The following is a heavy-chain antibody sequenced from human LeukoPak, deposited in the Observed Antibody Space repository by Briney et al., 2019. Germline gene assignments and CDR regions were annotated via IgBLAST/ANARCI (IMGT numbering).Heavy chain of an antibody. CDR3: ARHLSGTTMSHYFDF. CDR1: GDSISSGRNY. J-gene: IGHJ4*02. D-gene: IGHD1-1*01. V-gene: IGHV4-39*01. CDR2: IYSSGNT. Sequence: SETLSLTCSVSGDSISSGRNYWGWMRQSPGKGLEWIASIYSSGNTHSNPSLKSRACIDTSKNQVSLKLYSVTASDAAIYYCARHLSGTTMSHYFDFWGQGTLVTVSS.